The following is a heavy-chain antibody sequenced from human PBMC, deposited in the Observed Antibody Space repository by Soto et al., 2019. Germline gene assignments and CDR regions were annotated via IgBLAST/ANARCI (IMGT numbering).Heavy chain of an antibody. CDR2: IYSGGST. CDR3: ARVPRSGSYYDY. J-gene: IGHJ4*02. CDR1: GFTVSSNY. V-gene: IGHV3-53*01. D-gene: IGHD1-26*01. Sequence: GGSLRLSCAASGFTVSSNYMSWVRQAPGKGLEWVSVIYSGGSTYYADSVKGRFTISRDNSKNTLYLQMNSLRAEDTAVYYCARVPRSGSYYDYWGQGTLVTVSS.